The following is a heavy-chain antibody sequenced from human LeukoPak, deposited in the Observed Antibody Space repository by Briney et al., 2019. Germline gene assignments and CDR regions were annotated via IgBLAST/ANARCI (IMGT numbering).Heavy chain of an antibody. Sequence: SQTLSLTCTVSGGSISSGSCYRSWIRQPAGKGLEWIGRIYTSGSTNYNPSLKSRVTISVDTSKNQFSLKLSPVTAADTAVYYCAAGSYGYWFFDLWGRGTLVTVSS. CDR2: IYTSGST. J-gene: IGHJ2*01. D-gene: IGHD1-26*01. CDR3: AAGSYGYWFFDL. CDR1: GGSISSGSCY. V-gene: IGHV4-61*02.